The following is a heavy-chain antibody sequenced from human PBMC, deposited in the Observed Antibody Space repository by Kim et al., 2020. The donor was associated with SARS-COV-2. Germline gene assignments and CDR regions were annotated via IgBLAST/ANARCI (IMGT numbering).Heavy chain of an antibody. D-gene: IGHD6-25*01. CDR3: ARGSDYPLLHNAFVF. Sequence: SETLSLTCTVSGGSISNYYWSWIRQPRGKGLEWIGHVYYNGNTKYNPSFNSRVFILVDTSKNQFSLHLSSVIAVDTAAYYCARGSDYPLLHNAFVFWG. V-gene: IGHV4-59*01. CDR2: VYYNGNT. J-gene: IGHJ3*01. CDR1: GGSISNYY.